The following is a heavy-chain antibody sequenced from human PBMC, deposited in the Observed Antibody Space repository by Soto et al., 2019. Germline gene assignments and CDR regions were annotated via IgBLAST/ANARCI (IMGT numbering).Heavy chain of an antibody. CDR3: ARSYYYGSGSISFDY. V-gene: IGHV1-18*01. D-gene: IGHD3-10*01. J-gene: IGHJ4*02. CDR1: GYTFTSYG. CDR2: ISAYNGNT. Sequence: ASVKVSCKASGYTFTSYGISWVRQAPGQGLEWMGWISAYNGNTNYAQKLQGRVTMTTDTSTSTAYMELRSLRSDDTAVYYCARSYYYGSGSISFDYWGQGTLVTVSS.